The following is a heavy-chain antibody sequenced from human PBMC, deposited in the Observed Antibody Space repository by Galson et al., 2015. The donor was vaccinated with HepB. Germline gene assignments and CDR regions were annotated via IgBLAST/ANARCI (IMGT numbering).Heavy chain of an antibody. CDR2: IWYDGSNK. CDR1: GFTFSSYG. CDR3: ARDMSFESNWNSRRYYYYGMDV. Sequence: SLRLSCAASGFTFSSYGMHWVRQAPGKGLEWVAVIWYDGSNKYYADSVKGRFTISRDNSKNTLYLQMNSLRAEDTAVYYCARDMSFESNWNSRRYYYYGMDVWGQGTTVTVSS. J-gene: IGHJ6*02. D-gene: IGHD1-7*01. V-gene: IGHV3-33*01.